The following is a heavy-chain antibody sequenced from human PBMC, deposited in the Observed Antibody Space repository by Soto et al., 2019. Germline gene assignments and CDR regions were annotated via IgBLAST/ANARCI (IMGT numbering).Heavy chain of an antibody. CDR1: GYTFTSYG. D-gene: IGHD1-26*01. V-gene: IGHV1-18*01. CDR2: ISAYNGNT. CDR3: ARGTGADMLGAFDI. J-gene: IGHJ3*02. Sequence: ASVKVSCKASGYTFTSYGISWVRQAPGQGLEWMGWISAYNGNTHYAQKLQGRVTMTTDTSTSTAYMELRSLRSDDTAVYYCARGTGADMLGAFDIWGQGTMVTVSS.